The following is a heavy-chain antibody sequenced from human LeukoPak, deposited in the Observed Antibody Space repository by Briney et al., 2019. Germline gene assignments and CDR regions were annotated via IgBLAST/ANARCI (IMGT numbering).Heavy chain of an antibody. J-gene: IGHJ3*02. D-gene: IGHD6-13*01. Sequence: SETLSLTCTVSGGSISSYYWSWIRQPAGKGLEWIGRIYTSGSTNYNPSLKSRVTISVDKSKNQFSLKLSSVTAADTAVYYCARSYGDSSSPFAFDIWGQGTMVTVSS. CDR1: GGSISSYY. V-gene: IGHV4-4*07. CDR2: IYTSGST. CDR3: ARSYGDSSSPFAFDI.